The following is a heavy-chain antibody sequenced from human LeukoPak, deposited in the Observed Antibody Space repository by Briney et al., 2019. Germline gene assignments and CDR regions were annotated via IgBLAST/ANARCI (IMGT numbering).Heavy chain of an antibody. CDR1: GFTFSNYA. D-gene: IGHD6-13*01. Sequence: PGGSLTLSCAASGFTFSNYAMSWVRQAPGKGLEWVSAISGSGGSTYYADSVKGRFTISRDNSKNTVHLQMNSLRADDTALYYCAKGALAAAGSGFEYWGQGTLVTVFS. V-gene: IGHV3-23*01. CDR3: AKGALAAAGSGFEY. J-gene: IGHJ4*02. CDR2: ISGSGGST.